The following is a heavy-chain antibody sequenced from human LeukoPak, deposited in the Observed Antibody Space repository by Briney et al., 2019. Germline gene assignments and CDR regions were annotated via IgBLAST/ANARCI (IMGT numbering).Heavy chain of an antibody. CDR2: INHSGST. V-gene: IGHV4-34*01. J-gene: IGHJ4*02. CDR3: ARVKVRGGYVIFIDY. CDR1: GRSFSGYY. D-gene: IGHD5-24*01. Sequence: SETLSLTCAVYGRSFSGYYWSWIRQPPGRGLEWIGEINHSGSTNYNPSLKSRVTISVDTSKNQFSLKLSSVTAADTAVYYCARVKVRGGYVIFIDYWGQGTLVTVSS.